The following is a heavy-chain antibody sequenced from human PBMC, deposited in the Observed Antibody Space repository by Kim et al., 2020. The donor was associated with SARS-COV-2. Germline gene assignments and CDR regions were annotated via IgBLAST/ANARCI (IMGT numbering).Heavy chain of an antibody. CDR2: ISGSGGRSVDI. Sequence: GGSLRLSCAASGFTFSSHAMSWVRQAPGKRLEWISAISGSGGRSVDIHYADSVKGRFTISRDNSRNTLYLQINSLRAEDTAVYFCAKGGISLVRGSFDDWGQGTLVTVSS. V-gene: IGHV3-23*01. CDR3: AKGGISLVRGSFDD. J-gene: IGHJ4*02. CDR1: GFTFSSHA. D-gene: IGHD3-10*01.